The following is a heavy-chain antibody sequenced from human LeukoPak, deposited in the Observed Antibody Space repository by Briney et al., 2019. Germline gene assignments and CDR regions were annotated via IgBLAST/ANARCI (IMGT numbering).Heavy chain of an antibody. CDR3: VRDRFDYALDY. CDR2: ISGSGTTM. V-gene: IGHV3-48*03. Sequence: GGSLRLSCAASGFTFSSYAMSWVRQAPGKGLEWVAYISGSGTTMYYAASVKGRFTISRDNAKNSVFLQMSSLRGDDSAIYFCVRDRFDYALDYWGLGVLVTVSS. D-gene: IGHD4-17*01. J-gene: IGHJ4*02. CDR1: GFTFSSYA.